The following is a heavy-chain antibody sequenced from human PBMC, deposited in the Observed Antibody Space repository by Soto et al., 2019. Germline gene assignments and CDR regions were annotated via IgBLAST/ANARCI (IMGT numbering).Heavy chain of an antibody. J-gene: IGHJ4*02. CDR2: IYAGTIT. CDR3: ARIPYDNSGTIFDY. CDR1: GITVSSYY. Sequence: GGSLRLSCAVSGITVSSYYMSWVRQAAGKGLEWVSVIYAGTITYYADSVKGRFTIYRDNSKNTLNLEMNSLRVEDTAVYYCARIPYDNSGTIFDYWGQGTLVTV. D-gene: IGHD3-22*01. V-gene: IGHV3-53*01.